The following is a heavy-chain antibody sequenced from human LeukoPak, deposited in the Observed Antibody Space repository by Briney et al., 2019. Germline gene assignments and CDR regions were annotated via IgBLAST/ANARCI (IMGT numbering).Heavy chain of an antibody. D-gene: IGHD3-10*01. Sequence: ASVKVSCKASGYTFTSYAMHWVRQAPGQRLEWMGWINAGNGNTKYSQKCQGRVTITRDTSASTAYMELSSLRSEDTAVYYCARAVLLWFGESHGFDYGMDVWGKGTTVTVSS. CDR2: INAGNGNT. V-gene: IGHV1-3*01. CDR3: ARAVLLWFGESHGFDYGMDV. CDR1: GYTFTSYA. J-gene: IGHJ6*04.